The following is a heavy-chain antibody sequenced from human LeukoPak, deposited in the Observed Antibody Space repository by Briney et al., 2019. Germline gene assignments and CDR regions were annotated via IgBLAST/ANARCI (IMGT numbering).Heavy chain of an antibody. V-gene: IGHV3-72*01. Sequence: PGGSLRLSCAASGFSFSDHYMDWVRQAPGKGLEWIGRARDKAHSFLTEYAPSVKGRFTISRDDSKNSVYLQMNSLETDDTAIYYCARNRGGDWDPYYSDHWGQGTLVTVSS. CDR3: ARNRGGDWDPYYSDH. CDR1: GFSFSDHY. D-gene: IGHD2-21*02. J-gene: IGHJ4*02. CDR2: ARDKAHSFLT.